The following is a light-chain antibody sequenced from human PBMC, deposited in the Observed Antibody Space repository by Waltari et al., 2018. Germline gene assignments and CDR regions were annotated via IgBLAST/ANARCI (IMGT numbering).Light chain of an antibody. CDR1: QSVSNSY. CDR2: GAS. J-gene: IGKJ1*01. V-gene: IGKV3-20*01. CDR3: QQYGSSGWT. Sequence: EIVLTQSPGTLSLSPGERATLSSRASQSVSNSYLAWYQQKPGQAPRLLIYGASSRATGIPDRFSGSGSGTDFTLTISRLEPEDFAVYYCQQYGSSGWTFGQGTKVEIK.